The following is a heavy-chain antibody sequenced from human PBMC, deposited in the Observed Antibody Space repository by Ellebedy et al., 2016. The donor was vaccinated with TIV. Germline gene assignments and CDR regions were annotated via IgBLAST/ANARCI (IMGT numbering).Heavy chain of an antibody. V-gene: IGHV3-21*01. D-gene: IGHD6-19*01. CDR1: GFTFSTYA. CDR2: ISSSSSYI. Sequence: GGSLRLSXSASGFTFSTYAMHWVRQAPGKGLEWVSSISSSSSYIYYADSVKGRFTISRDNSKNTLYLQMNSLRAEDTAVYYCARDRSVAGKGRIPGGRGNFDYWGQGTLVTVSS. CDR3: ARDRSVAGKGRIPGGRGNFDY. J-gene: IGHJ4*02.